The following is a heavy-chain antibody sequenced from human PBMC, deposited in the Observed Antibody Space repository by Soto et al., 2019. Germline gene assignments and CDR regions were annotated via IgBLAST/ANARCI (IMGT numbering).Heavy chain of an antibody. D-gene: IGHD3-22*01. CDR3: ARVRTYYYDSSGYYYPYYFDY. Sequence: QVQLVQSGAEVKKPGASVKVSCKASGYTFTSYGISWVRQAPGQGLEWMGWISAYNGSTNYAQKLQGRVTMTTDTSTSTAYMELRSLRSDDTAVYYCARVRTYYYDSSGYYYPYYFDYWGQGTLVTVSS. V-gene: IGHV1-18*01. J-gene: IGHJ4*02. CDR1: GYTFTSYG. CDR2: ISAYNGST.